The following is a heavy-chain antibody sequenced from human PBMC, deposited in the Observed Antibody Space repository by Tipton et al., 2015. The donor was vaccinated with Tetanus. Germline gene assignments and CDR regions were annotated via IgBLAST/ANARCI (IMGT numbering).Heavy chain of an antibody. J-gene: IGHJ4*02. CDR2: IDGTGTVT. V-gene: IGHV3-23*01. CDR1: GFTFNNYA. Sequence: SLRLSCAASGFTFNNYAMGWVRQAPGKGLEWVSSIDGTGTVTYHADSVKGRFTISRDNSKNTLYLQMNSLGAEDTAIYFCSKALKTLIYQCFDYWGQGTLVPVSS. D-gene: IGHD2-2*01. CDR3: SKALKTLIYQCFDY.